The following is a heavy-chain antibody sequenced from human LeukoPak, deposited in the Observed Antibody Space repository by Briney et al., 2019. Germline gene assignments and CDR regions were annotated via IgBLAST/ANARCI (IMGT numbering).Heavy chain of an antibody. CDR3: AKDNRKVVVAARVHRFDP. CDR2: ISGSGGST. Sequence: PGGSLRLSCAASGFTFSSYAMSWVRQAPGKGLEWVSAISGSGGSTYYADSVKGRFTISRDNSKNTLYLQMNSLRAEDTAVYYCAKDNRKVVVAARVHRFDPWGQGTLVTVSS. D-gene: IGHD2-15*01. V-gene: IGHV3-23*01. J-gene: IGHJ5*02. CDR1: GFTFSSYA.